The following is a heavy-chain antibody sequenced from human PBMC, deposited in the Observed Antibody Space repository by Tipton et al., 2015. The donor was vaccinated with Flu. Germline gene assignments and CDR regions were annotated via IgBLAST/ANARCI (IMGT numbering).Heavy chain of an antibody. CDR3: ARALNSGREYTFDI. Sequence: TLSLTCTVSGYFISSGYYWGWIRQSSGTGLQWIATIIQSGNAYYNPSLRSRVTMSVDTTKNLFSLNLSSVTATDTAVYYCARALNSGREYTFDIWGRGTVVTVSS. D-gene: IGHD1-26*01. CDR2: IIQSGNA. V-gene: IGHV4-38-2*02. J-gene: IGHJ3*02. CDR1: GYFISSGYY.